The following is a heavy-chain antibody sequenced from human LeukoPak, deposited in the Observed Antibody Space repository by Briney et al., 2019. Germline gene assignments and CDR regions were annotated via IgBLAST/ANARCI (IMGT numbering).Heavy chain of an antibody. CDR2: IHYTGNT. CDR3: ARAEAGVGWEYYFDY. Sequence: SETLSLTCSVSGGSISSGDYYWTWIRQHPGKGLEWIGYIHYTGNTYYNPSLKSRLTISVDTSKNEFSLKLSSVTAADTAVYYCARAEAGVGWEYYFDYWGQGTLVTVSS. J-gene: IGHJ4*02. D-gene: IGHD1-26*01. V-gene: IGHV4-31*03. CDR1: GGSISSGDYY.